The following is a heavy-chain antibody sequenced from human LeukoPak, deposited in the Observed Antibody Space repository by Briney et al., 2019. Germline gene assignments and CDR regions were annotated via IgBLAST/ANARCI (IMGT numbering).Heavy chain of an antibody. CDR1: GFTFSGYS. J-gene: IGHJ4*02. D-gene: IGHD3-10*01. Sequence: PGGSLRLSCAASGFTFSGYSMNWVRQAPGKGLEWVSYITSSSSAIYYADSVKGRFTISRDNAKNSLYLQMNSLRAEDTAVYYCTHEFFDSWGQGTLVTVSS. V-gene: IGHV3-48*01. CDR2: ITSSSSAI. CDR3: THEFFDS.